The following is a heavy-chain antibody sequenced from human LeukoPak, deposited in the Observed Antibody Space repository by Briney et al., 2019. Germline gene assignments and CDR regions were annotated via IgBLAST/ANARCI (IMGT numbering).Heavy chain of an antibody. V-gene: IGHV1-8*01. CDR1: GYTFTSYD. D-gene: IGHD3-3*01. CDR3: ARGSAAYYDFWSGYWDYYYYGMDV. J-gene: IGHJ6*02. CDR2: MNPNSGNT. Sequence: ASVKVSCKASGYTFTSYDINWVRQATGQGLEWMGWMNPNSGNTGYAQKFQGRVTMTRNTSISTAYMELSSLRSEDTAVYYCARGSAAYYDFWSGYWDYYYYGMDVWGQGTRSPSP.